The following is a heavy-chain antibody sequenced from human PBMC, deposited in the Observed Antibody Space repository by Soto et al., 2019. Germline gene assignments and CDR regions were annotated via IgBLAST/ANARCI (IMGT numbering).Heavy chain of an antibody. V-gene: IGHV3-30-3*01. CDR1: GFTFSSYA. D-gene: IGHD3-16*02. J-gene: IGHJ4*02. CDR3: AREMDYVWGSYRPLDY. CDR2: ISYDGSNK. Sequence: GGSLRLSCAASGFTFSSYAMHWVRQAPGKGLEWVAVISYDGSNKYYADSVKGRFTISRDNSKNTLYLQMNSLRAEDTAVYYCAREMDYVWGSYRPLDYWGQGTLVTVSS.